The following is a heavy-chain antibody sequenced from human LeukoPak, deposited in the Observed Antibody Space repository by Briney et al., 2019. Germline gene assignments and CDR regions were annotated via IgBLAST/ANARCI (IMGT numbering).Heavy chain of an antibody. V-gene: IGHV1-46*01. CDR1: GYTFTSYY. D-gene: IGHD6-13*01. J-gene: IGHJ5*02. CDR3: ARSEPRYSSSDNWFDP. Sequence: ASVKVSCKASGYTFTSYYMHWVRQAPGQGLEWMGIINPSGGSTSYAQKFQGRVTMIRDTSTSTVYMELSSLRSEDTAVYYCARSEPRYSSSDNWFDPWGQGTLVTVSS. CDR2: INPSGGST.